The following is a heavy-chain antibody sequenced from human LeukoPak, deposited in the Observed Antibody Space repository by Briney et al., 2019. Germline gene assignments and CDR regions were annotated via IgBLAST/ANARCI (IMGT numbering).Heavy chain of an antibody. CDR3: AREVVAASNDY. CDR1: GYTFTSYG. CDR2: IRAYNGNT. J-gene: IGHJ4*02. D-gene: IGHD2-15*01. Sequence: GASVKVSCKASGYTFTSYGISWVRQAPGQGLEWMGWIRAYNGNTNYAQKLQGRVTMTTDTSTSTAYMELRSLRSDVTAVYYCAREVVAASNDYWGQGTLVTVFS. V-gene: IGHV1-18*01.